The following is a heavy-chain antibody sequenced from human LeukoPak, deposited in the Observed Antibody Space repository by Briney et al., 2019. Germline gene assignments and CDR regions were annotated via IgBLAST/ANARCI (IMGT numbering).Heavy chain of an antibody. CDR2: ISSYNGHT. CDR1: GYTFTSYG. CDR3: TRDPGVGATRYFGY. D-gene: IGHD1-26*01. V-gene: IGHV1-18*01. Sequence: GASVKVSCTASGYTFTSYGFSWVRQAPGQGLEWLGWISSYNGHTNYAQTLQGRVSMTTDTSTTTAYMELRSLGSDDTAVYYCTRDPGVGATRYFGYWGQGTLVTVSS. J-gene: IGHJ4*02.